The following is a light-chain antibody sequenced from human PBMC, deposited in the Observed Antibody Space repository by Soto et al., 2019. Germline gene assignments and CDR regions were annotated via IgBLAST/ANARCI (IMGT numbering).Light chain of an antibody. CDR3: QQYTL. J-gene: IGKJ1*01. CDR2: DAS. V-gene: IGKV1-5*01. Sequence: DIQMTQSPSTLSASVGDRVTITCRASQSISSWLAWYQQKPGKAPKLLIYDASSLESGVPSRFSGSGSGTEFTLTISSLQPDDFATYYCQQYTLFGQGTKVDNK. CDR1: QSISSW.